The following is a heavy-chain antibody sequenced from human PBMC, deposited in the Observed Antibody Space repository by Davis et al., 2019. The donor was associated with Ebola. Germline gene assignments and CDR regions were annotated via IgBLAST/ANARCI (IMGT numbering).Heavy chain of an antibody. CDR1: GFMLTSYV. Sequence: GGSLRLSCAASGFMLTSYVVSWVRQAPGAGLELVASMSNSGSKTDYGDSVKGRFTISRDNSKNILFLQMDSLRAEDTAVYYCAKKIPGNNPFDSWGRGTLVTVSS. CDR3: AKKIPGNNPFDS. V-gene: IGHV3-23*01. D-gene: IGHD1-14*01. J-gene: IGHJ4*02. CDR2: MSNSGSKT.